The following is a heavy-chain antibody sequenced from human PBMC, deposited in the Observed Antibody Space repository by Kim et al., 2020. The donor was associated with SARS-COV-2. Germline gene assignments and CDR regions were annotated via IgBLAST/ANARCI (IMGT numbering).Heavy chain of an antibody. J-gene: IGHJ4*02. CDR1: GGSISSGGYY. Sequence: SETLSLTCTVSGGSISSGGYYWSWIRQHPGKGLEWIGYIYYSGSTYYNPSLKSRVTISVDTSKNQFSLKLSSVTAADTAVYYCARVRRSMITFGGVIAHFDYWGQGTLVTVSS. CDR2: IYYSGST. CDR3: ARVRRSMITFGGVIAHFDY. V-gene: IGHV4-31*03. D-gene: IGHD3-16*02.